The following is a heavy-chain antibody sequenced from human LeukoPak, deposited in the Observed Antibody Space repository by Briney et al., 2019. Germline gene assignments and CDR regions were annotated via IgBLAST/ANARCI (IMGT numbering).Heavy chain of an antibody. CDR2: IYSGGST. Sequence: PGGSLRLSCAASGFTVSSNYMSWVRQAPGKGLEWVSVIYSGGSTYYADSVKGRFTISRDNSKNTLYLQMNSLRAEDTAVYYCAGSSTAVAGIRFVNWGQGTLVTVSS. V-gene: IGHV3-53*01. J-gene: IGHJ4*02. CDR1: GFTVSSNY. CDR3: AGSSTAVAGIRFVN. D-gene: IGHD6-19*01.